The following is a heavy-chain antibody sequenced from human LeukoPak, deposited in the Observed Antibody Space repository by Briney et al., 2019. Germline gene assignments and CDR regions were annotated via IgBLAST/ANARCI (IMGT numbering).Heavy chain of an antibody. CDR2: IYYSGRT. CDR3: AREGTSYSYYGMDV. CDR1: GGSISFYH. D-gene: IGHD1-7*01. J-gene: IGHJ6*02. Sequence: PSETLSLTCTVSGGSISFYHWSWIRQAPGKGLEWIGYIYYSGRTNYNSSLKSRITISVDASKNQFSLKLSSVTAADTAVYYCAREGTSYSYYGMDVWGQGTTVTVSS. V-gene: IGHV4-59*01.